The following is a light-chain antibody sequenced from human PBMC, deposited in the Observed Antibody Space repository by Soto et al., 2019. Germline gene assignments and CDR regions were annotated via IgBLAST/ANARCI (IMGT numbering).Light chain of an antibody. V-gene: IGKV3-15*01. J-gene: IGKJ4*01. Sequence: EIVMTQSPGTLSVSPGERATLSCRASQSVRSDLAWYQQKPGQAPRLLIYGASTRATGIPARFSGSGSGTDFTLTISRLDPEDFAVYYCQQYDSSPLIFGGGTKVDI. CDR3: QQYDSSPLI. CDR1: QSVRSD. CDR2: GAS.